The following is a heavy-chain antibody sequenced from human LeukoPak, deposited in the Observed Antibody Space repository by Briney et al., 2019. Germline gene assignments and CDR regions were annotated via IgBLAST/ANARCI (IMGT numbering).Heavy chain of an antibody. V-gene: IGHV4-34*01. Sequence: SETLSLTCAVYGGSFSGYYWSWIRQPPGKGLEWIGEINHSGSTNYNPSLKSRVTISVDTSKSQFSLKLSSVTAADTAVYYCARERYSSGWRGWFDPWGQGTLVTVSS. J-gene: IGHJ5*02. D-gene: IGHD6-19*01. CDR3: ARERYSSGWRGWFDP. CDR2: INHSGST. CDR1: GGSFSGYY.